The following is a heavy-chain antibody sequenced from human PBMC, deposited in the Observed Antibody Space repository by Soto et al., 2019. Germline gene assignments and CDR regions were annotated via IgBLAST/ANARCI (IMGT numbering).Heavy chain of an antibody. Sequence: QITLKESGPTLAKPTQTLTLTCTFSGFSLSTSGVGVGWIRQPPGKALDWLALLYWDDDKRYRPSLTSRLTITKDTSKNQVVPTMPNMDPVDTATYYCAHSPPRRQQPQQALFDYWGQGTLVTVSS. D-gene: IGHD6-13*01. V-gene: IGHV2-5*02. J-gene: IGHJ4*02. CDR1: GFSLSTSGVG. CDR3: AHSPPRRQQPQQALFDY. CDR2: LYWDDDK.